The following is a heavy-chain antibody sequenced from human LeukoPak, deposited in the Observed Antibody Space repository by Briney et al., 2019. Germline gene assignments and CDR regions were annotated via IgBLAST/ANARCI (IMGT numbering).Heavy chain of an antibody. CDR1: GGSFSGYY. CDR3: ASCFDWSFQH. CDR2: IDHSGST. V-gene: IGHV4-34*01. D-gene: IGHD3-9*01. J-gene: IGHJ1*01. Sequence: SETLSLTCAVYGGSFSGYYWSWIRQPPGKWLEWIGEIDHSGSTNYNPSLKSRVTISVDTSKNQFSLKLISVTAADTAVYNCASCFDWSFQHWGQGTLVTVSS.